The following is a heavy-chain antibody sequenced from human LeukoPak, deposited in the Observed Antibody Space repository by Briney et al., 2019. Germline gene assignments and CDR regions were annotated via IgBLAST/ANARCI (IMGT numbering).Heavy chain of an antibody. Sequence: GALVKVSCKASGGTFSSYAISWVRQAPGQGLEWMGGIIPIFGTANYAQKFQGRVTITADESTSTAYMELSSLRSEDKAVYYCARSSIAALGNYYYGMDVWGQGTTVTVSS. CDR1: GGTFSSYA. V-gene: IGHV1-69*13. CDR3: ARSSIAALGNYYYGMDV. D-gene: IGHD6-6*01. CDR2: IIPIFGTA. J-gene: IGHJ6*02.